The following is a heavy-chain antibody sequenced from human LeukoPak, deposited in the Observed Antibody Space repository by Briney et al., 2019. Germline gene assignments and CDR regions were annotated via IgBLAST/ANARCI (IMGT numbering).Heavy chain of an antibody. CDR2: ISGSGGST. CDR1: GFTFSSYA. Sequence: PGGSLRLSCAASGFTFSSYAMRWARQAPGEGLESVSAISGSGGSTYYADSVKGRFTISRDNSKNTLYLQMNSLRAEDTAVYYCAKDPASDYWGQGTLVTVSS. V-gene: IGHV3-23*01. J-gene: IGHJ4*02. CDR3: AKDPASDY.